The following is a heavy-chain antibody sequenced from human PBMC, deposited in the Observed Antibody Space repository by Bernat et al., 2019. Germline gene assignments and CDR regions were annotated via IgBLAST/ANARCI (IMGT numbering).Heavy chain of an antibody. V-gene: IGHV3-23*01. CDR1: GFTFSSYA. J-gene: IGHJ4*02. Sequence: EVQLLESGGGLVQPGGSLRLSCAASGFTFSSYAMSWVRQAPGKGLEWVSAISGSGGSTYYADSVKGRFTISRDNSKNTLYLQMNSLRAEETAVNYCAKDNGWSIAAAGVGYYFDYWGQGTLVTVSS. CDR2: ISGSGGST. CDR3: AKDNGWSIAAAGVGYYFDY. D-gene: IGHD6-13*01.